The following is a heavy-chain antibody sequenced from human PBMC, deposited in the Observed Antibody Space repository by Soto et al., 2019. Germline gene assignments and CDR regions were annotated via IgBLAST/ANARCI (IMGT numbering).Heavy chain of an antibody. CDR1: GGSISSYY. D-gene: IGHD3-22*01. V-gene: IGHV4-59*01. CDR2: IYYSGST. J-gene: IGHJ5*02. Sequence: PSETLSLTCTVSGGSISSYYWSWIRQPPGKGLEWIGYIYYSGSTNYNPSLKSRVTISVDTSKNQFSLKLSSVTAADTAVYYCARANDDSGGHWFDPWGQGTLVTVSS. CDR3: ARANDDSGGHWFDP.